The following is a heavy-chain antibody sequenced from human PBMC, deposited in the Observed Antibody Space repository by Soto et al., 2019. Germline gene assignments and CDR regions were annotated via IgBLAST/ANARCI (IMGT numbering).Heavy chain of an antibody. V-gene: IGHV3-23*01. CDR3: ATLGFVLMGLYYLHQ. D-gene: IGHD2-8*01. Sequence: PGGSLRLSCTASGFTFSSYAMSWVRQAPGKELEWVSTISGNSGKTNYAESVKGRFSISRDNSTNPVHLQLYSLRAEDTAVYFVATLGFVLMGLYYLHQWGHGALVTVSS. CDR2: ISGNSGKT. J-gene: IGHJ4*01. CDR1: GFTFSSYA.